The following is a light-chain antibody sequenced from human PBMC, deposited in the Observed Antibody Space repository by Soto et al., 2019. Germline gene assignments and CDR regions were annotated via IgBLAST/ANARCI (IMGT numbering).Light chain of an antibody. CDR2: DIS. V-gene: IGKV3-15*01. Sequence: EILMTQFPVTLSASPGGGATLSCRAAQDVTTNFAWYQLKRGQPPRLLIYDISTRATGVPARFSGSGSGTEFTLTISGLQSEDFALYFCQQYNNWPFSFGQGTRLEIK. CDR3: QQYNNWPFS. CDR1: QDVTTN. J-gene: IGKJ5*01.